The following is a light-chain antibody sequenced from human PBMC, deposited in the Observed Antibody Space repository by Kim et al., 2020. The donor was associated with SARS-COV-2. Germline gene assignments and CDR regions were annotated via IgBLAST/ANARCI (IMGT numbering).Light chain of an antibody. J-gene: IGLJ3*02. CDR3: AAWDDSLSGWV. V-gene: IGLV1-47*01. CDR2: RNN. Sequence: GQKVTISWSESSSNIGSNYVYWYQQHPGTAPKLLIYRNNHRPSGVPDRFSGSKSGTSASLAISGLRSEEEADYYCAAWDDSLSGWVFGGGTQLTVL. CDR1: SSNIGSNY.